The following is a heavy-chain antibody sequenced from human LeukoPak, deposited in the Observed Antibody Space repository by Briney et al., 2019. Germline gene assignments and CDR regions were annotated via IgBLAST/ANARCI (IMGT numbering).Heavy chain of an antibody. CDR1: GGTFSSYA. Sequence: SVKVSCKASGGTFSSYAISWVRQAPGQGLEWMGGIIPIFGTANYAQKFQGRVTITTDESTSTAYMELSSLRSEDTAVYYCARKGWFGESFDREFDYWGQGTLVTVSS. J-gene: IGHJ4*02. D-gene: IGHD3-10*01. CDR2: IIPIFGTA. V-gene: IGHV1-69*05. CDR3: ARKGWFGESFDREFDY.